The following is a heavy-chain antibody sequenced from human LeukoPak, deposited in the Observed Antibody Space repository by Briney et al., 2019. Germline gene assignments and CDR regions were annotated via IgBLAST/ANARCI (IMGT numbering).Heavy chain of an antibody. J-gene: IGHJ4*02. CDR3: ARLFGGVTTFDY. CDR2: INPDGSGA. CDR1: GFSFSPYW. V-gene: IGHV3-7*01. D-gene: IGHD4-17*01. Sequence: GGSLRLSCAASGFSFSPYWMSWVRQGPGKGLDWVASINPDGSGASYVDSVKGRFIISRDNAQNSLYLQMNSVSAEDTAVYYCARLFGGVTTFDYWGQGILVTVSS.